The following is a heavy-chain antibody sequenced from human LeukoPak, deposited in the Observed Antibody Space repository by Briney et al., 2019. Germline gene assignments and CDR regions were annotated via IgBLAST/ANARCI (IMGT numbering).Heavy chain of an antibody. CDR2: IIPIFGTA. Sequence: ASVKVSCKASGGTFSSYAISWVRQAPGQGLEWMGGIIPIFGTANYAQKSQGRVTITADESTSTAYMELSSLRSEDTAVYYCARESYSRTAFLEWLFFDYWGQGTLVTVSS. CDR3: ARESYSRTAFLEWLFFDY. J-gene: IGHJ4*02. V-gene: IGHV1-69*13. CDR1: GGTFSSYA. D-gene: IGHD3-3*01.